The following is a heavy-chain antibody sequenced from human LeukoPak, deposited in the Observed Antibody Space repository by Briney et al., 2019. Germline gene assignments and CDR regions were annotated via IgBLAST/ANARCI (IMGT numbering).Heavy chain of an antibody. CDR2: ISSDGSRA. V-gene: IGHV3-74*01. D-gene: IGHD1-26*01. CDR1: GFTLTSYE. J-gene: IGHJ4*02. CDR3: ARELPREGTLDY. Sequence: GGSLRLSCAASGFTLTSYEMHWVRQAPGKGLVWVSRISSDGSRAGYADSVKGRFTISRDNAKNTLYLQMNSLRAEDTAIYYRARELPREGTLDYLGQGTLVTGS.